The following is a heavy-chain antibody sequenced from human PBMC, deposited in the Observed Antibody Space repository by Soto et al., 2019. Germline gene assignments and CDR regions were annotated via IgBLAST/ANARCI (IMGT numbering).Heavy chain of an antibody. D-gene: IGHD2-2*01. V-gene: IGHV4-31*03. CDR1: GGSFSGYY. CDR2: IYYSGST. Sequence: SETLSLTCTVYGGSFSGYYWSWIRQHPGKGLEWIGYIYYSGSTYYNPSLKSRVTISVDTSKNQFSLKLSSVTAADTAVYYCARSPYCSSTSCYGRVDWYFDLWGRGTLVNVSS. CDR3: ARSPYCSSTSCYGRVDWYFDL. J-gene: IGHJ2*01.